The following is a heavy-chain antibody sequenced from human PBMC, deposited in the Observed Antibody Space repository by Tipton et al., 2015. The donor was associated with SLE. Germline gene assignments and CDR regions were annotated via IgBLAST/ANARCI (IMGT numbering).Heavy chain of an antibody. J-gene: IGHJ4*02. D-gene: IGHD6-13*01. CDR1: GFTFSDYY. Sequence: SLRLSCAASGFTFSDYYMSWIRQAPGKGLEWVAVIWYDGSNKYYADSVKGRFTISRDNSKNTLYLQMNSLRAEDTAVYYCARDPRYSSSWFLDYWGQGTLVTVSS. CDR3: ARDPRYSSSWFLDY. V-gene: IGHV3-33*08. CDR2: IWYDGSNK.